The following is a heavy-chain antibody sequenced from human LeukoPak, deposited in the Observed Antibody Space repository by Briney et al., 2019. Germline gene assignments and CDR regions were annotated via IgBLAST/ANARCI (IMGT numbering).Heavy chain of an antibody. CDR2: INHSGST. CDR1: GGSFSGYY. V-gene: IGHV4-34*01. D-gene: IGHD4-23*01. J-gene: IGHJ4*02. CDR3: GYGGNSWFDY. Sequence: PSETLSLTCAVYGGSFSGYYRSWIRQPPGKGLEWIGEINHSGSTNYNPSLKSRVTISVDTSKNQFSLKLSSVTAADTAVYYCGYGGNSWFDYWGQGTLVTVSS.